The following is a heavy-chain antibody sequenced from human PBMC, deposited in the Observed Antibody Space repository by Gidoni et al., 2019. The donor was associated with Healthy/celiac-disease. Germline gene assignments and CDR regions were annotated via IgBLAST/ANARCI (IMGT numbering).Heavy chain of an antibody. CDR2: SYHSGST. CDR3: ARDGLRAVVVPAARDAFDI. J-gene: IGHJ3*02. D-gene: IGHD2-2*01. V-gene: IGHV4-4*02. CDR1: GGSFSSSNW. Sequence: QVQLPESGPGLAKPSGTLSLPCAASGGSFSSSNWWSWVRQPPGKGLEWIGESYHSGSTNSNPSRKGRVTISVDKSKNQFSLKLSSVTDADTAVYYCARDGLRAVVVPAARDAFDIWGQGTMVTVSS.